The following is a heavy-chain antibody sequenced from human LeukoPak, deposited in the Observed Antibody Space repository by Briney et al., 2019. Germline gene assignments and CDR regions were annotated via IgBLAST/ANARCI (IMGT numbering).Heavy chain of an antibody. J-gene: IGHJ3*02. CDR3: ARRGWELELREVSAFDI. D-gene: IGHD1-7*01. CDR1: GYTFTSYG. Sequence: GASVKVSCKASGYTFTSYGISWVRQAPGQGLEWMGWISAYNGNTNYAQKLQGRVTMTTDTSTSTAYMELRSLRSDDTAVYYCARRGWELELREVSAFDIWSQGTMVTVSS. V-gene: IGHV1-18*01. CDR2: ISAYNGNT.